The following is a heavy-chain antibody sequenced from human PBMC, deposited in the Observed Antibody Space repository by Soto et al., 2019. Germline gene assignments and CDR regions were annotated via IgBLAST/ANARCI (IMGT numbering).Heavy chain of an antibody. V-gene: IGHV1-69*13. Sequence: SVKVSCKASGGTFSSYAISWVRQAPGQGLEWMGGIIPIFGTANYAQKFQGRVTITADESTSTAYMELSSLRSEDTAVYYCARDIFHYYDSSGPQGWFDPWGQGTLVNVSS. CDR3: ARDIFHYYDSSGPQGWFDP. J-gene: IGHJ5*02. CDR2: IIPIFGTA. D-gene: IGHD3-22*01. CDR1: GGTFSSYA.